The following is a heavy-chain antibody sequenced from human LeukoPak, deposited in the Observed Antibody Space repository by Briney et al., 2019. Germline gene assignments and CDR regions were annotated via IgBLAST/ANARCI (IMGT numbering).Heavy chain of an antibody. CDR2: IYPGESDT. CDR3: ARRGYGHGPGGGFDL. CDR1: GYSFTSYW. V-gene: IGHV5-51*01. D-gene: IGHD5-18*01. J-gene: IGHJ5*02. Sequence: GESLKISCKGSGYSFTSYWIGWVRQTPGKGLEWMGIIYPGESDTRYSPSFQGQVTISADKSISTAYLPWSSLKASDTAMYYCARRGYGHGPGGGFDLWGQGTLVTVSS.